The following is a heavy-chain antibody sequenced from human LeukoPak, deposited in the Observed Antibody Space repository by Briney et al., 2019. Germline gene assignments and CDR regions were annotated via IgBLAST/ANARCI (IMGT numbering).Heavy chain of an antibody. Sequence: GASVKVSCKASGGTFSSYAISWVRQAPGQGLEWMGGIIPIFGTANYAQKFQGRVTITTDESTSTAYMKLSSLRSEDTAVYYCARHAGPLGYCSSTSCLNWFDPWGQGTLVTVSS. CDR3: ARHAGPLGYCSSTSCLNWFDP. J-gene: IGHJ5*02. CDR1: GGTFSSYA. CDR2: IIPIFGTA. V-gene: IGHV1-69*05. D-gene: IGHD2-2*01.